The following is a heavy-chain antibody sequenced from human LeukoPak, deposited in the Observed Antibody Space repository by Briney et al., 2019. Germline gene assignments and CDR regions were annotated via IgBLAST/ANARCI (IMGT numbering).Heavy chain of an antibody. V-gene: IGHV4-34*01. CDR3: ARWQFILVDDSSGYYSH. Sequence: SETLSLTCAVYGGSFSGYYWSWVRQPPGKGLEWIGEINHSGSTNYNPSLKSRVTISVDTSKNQFSLKLSSVTAADTAVYYCARWQFILVDDSSGYYSHWGQGTLVTVSS. CDR1: GGSFSGYY. CDR2: INHSGST. D-gene: IGHD3-22*01. J-gene: IGHJ4*02.